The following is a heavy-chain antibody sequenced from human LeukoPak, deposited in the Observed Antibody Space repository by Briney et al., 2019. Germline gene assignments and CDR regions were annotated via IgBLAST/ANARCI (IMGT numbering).Heavy chain of an antibody. J-gene: IGHJ5*02. V-gene: IGHV1-69*13. Sequence: SVKVSCKASGGTFSSYAISWVRQAPGQGLEWMGGIIPIFGIANYAQKFQGRVTITADESTSTAYMELSSLRSEDTAVYYCASLSTPPPWFDPWGQGTLVTVSS. CDR1: GGTFSSYA. CDR2: IIPIFGIA. D-gene: IGHD2/OR15-2a*01. CDR3: ASLSTPPPWFDP.